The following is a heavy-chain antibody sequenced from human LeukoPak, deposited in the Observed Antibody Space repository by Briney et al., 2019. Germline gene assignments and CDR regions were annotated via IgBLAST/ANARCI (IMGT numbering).Heavy chain of an antibody. CDR2: IRSTPDGGAT. Sequence: GGSLRPSCAASGFTFISSWMTWVRQAPGKGLEWVGRIRSTPDGGATDYAAPVKGRFTISRDDSKNTLYLQMSSLRTEDTAVYYCATDLHFGYCTATSCANYWGKGTLVTVSS. CDR3: ATDLHFGYCTATSCANY. J-gene: IGHJ4*02. D-gene: IGHD2-2*03. V-gene: IGHV3-15*01. CDR1: GFTFISSW.